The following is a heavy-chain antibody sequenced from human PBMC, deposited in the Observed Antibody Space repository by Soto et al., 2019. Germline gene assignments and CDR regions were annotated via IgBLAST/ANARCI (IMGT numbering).Heavy chain of an antibody. CDR2: IYYSGST. CDR3: ARGPAAYYYDSSGYFSY. D-gene: IGHD3-22*01. J-gene: IGHJ4*02. Sequence: SETLSLTCTVSGGSISSSSYYWGWIRQPPGKGLEWIGSIYYSGSTYYNPSLKSRVTTSVDTSKNQFSLKLSSVTAADTAVYYCARGPAAYYYDSSGYFSYWGQGTLVNVSS. V-gene: IGHV4-39*01. CDR1: GGSISSSSYY.